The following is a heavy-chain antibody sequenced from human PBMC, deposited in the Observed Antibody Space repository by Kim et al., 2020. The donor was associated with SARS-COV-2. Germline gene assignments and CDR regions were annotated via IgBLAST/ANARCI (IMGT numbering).Heavy chain of an antibody. CDR3: ARVRVRGVTFYYYGMDV. Sequence: LKSRVTISVDTSKNQFSLKLSSVTAADTAVYYCARVRVRGVTFYYYGMDVWGQGTTVTVSS. J-gene: IGHJ6*02. D-gene: IGHD3-10*01. V-gene: IGHV4-31*02.